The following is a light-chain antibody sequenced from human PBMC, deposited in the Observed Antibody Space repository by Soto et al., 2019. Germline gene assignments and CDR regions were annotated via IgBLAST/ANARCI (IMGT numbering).Light chain of an antibody. V-gene: IGLV2-11*01. CDR1: SSDVGNYDY. J-gene: IGLJ3*02. CDR2: DIA. Sequence: QSALTQPRSVSGSPGQSVTISCTGTSSDVGNYDYVSWYQQHPGMAPQLIIYDIAKRPSGVPDRFSGSKFGYTASLTISGLQAEDEADYYCCSYAGSYSWVFGGGTKVTVL. CDR3: CSYAGSYSWV.